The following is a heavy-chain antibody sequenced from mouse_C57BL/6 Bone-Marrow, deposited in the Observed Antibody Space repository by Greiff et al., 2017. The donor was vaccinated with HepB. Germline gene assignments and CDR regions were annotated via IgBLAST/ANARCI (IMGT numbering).Heavy chain of an antibody. J-gene: IGHJ3*01. CDR3: ASGLTAWFAY. CDR1: GYTFTSYW. D-gene: IGHD4-1*01. V-gene: IGHV1-55*01. CDR2: IYPGSGST. Sequence: QVQLKQSGAELVKPGASVKMSCKASGYTFTSYWITWVKQRPGQGLEWIGDIYPGSGSTNYNEKFKSKATLTVDTSSSTAYMQLSSLTSEDSAVYYCASGLTAWFAYWGQGTLVTVSA.